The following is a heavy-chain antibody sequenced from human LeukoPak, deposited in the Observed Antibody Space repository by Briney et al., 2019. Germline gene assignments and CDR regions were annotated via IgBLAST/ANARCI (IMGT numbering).Heavy chain of an antibody. CDR1: GFTFSSYG. CDR2: IRYDGSNK. CDR3: AKDFGHCSGGSCYSPFNFDY. Sequence: GGSLRLSCAASGFTFSSYGMHWVRQAPGKGLEWVAFIRYDGSNKYYADSVKGRFTISRDNSNNTLYLQMNSLRAEDTAVYYCAKDFGHCSGGSCYSPFNFDYWGQGTLVTVSS. V-gene: IGHV3-30*02. J-gene: IGHJ4*02. D-gene: IGHD2-15*01.